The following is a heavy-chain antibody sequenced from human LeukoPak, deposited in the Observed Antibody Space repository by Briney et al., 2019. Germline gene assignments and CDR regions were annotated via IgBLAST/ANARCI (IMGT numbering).Heavy chain of an antibody. CDR2: IHNDGST. Sequence: PGGSLRLSCAASGFIVSNTYMTLVRQAPGKGLEWVSVIHNDGSTYYADSVTGRFTVSRDNSKNMVFLRMNSLRVEDTAVYFGASLARDHWGQGTLVSVSS. CDR1: GFIVSNTY. D-gene: IGHD3-3*02. J-gene: IGHJ4*02. CDR3: ASLARDH. V-gene: IGHV3-53*01.